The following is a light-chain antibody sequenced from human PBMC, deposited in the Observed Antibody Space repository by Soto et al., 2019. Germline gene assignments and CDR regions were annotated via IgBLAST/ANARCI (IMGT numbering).Light chain of an antibody. J-gene: IGKJ2*01. Sequence: DIQMTQSPASLSASVGDRVTITCRAGQSISSNLNWYQQKPGKAPKLLIYAASSLQSGVPSWFSGSGSGTDFTLTITSLQPEDFATYYCHQTYLASQTFGQGTKLEIK. CDR3: HQTYLASQT. V-gene: IGKV1-39*01. CDR2: AAS. CDR1: QSISSN.